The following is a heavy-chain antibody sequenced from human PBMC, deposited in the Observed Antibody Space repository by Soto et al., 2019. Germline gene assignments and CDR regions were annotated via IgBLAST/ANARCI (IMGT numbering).Heavy chain of an antibody. J-gene: IGHJ4*02. V-gene: IGHV1-18*01. D-gene: IGHD6-13*01. CDR2: ISVYNGNT. Sequence: QVQLVQSGPEVKQPGASVKVSCKASGYTFASYGVTWVRQAPGQGLEWMGWISVYNGNTNYAQKLQGRVFMTADTSTNTAYMELRSLRSDDTAVYFCARDRSSSWYGDHWGQGTLVTVSS. CDR3: ARDRSSSWYGDH. CDR1: GYTFASYG.